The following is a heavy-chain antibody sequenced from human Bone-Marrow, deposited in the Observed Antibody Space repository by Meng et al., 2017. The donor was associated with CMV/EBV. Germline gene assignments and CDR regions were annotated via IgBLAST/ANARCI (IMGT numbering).Heavy chain of an antibody. V-gene: IGHV3-21*05. CDR2: ISSSSYI. CDR1: GFTFSSYE. D-gene: IGHD3-3*01. J-gene: IGHJ4*02. Sequence: GESLKISCAASGFTFSSYEMNWVRQAPGKGLEWVSYISSSSYIYYADSVKGRFTISRDNAKNSLYLQMNSLRAEDTAVYYCARDTLPKYYDFWSGFDYWGQGTLVTVSS. CDR3: ARDTLPKYYDFWSGFDY.